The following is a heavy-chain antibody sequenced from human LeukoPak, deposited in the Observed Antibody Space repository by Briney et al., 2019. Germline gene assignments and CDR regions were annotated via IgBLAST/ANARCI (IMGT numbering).Heavy chain of an antibody. D-gene: IGHD3-22*01. CDR1: GYTFTGYY. V-gene: IGHV1-2*04. Sequence: ASVKVSCKASGYTFTGYYMHWVRQAPGQGLEWMGWINPNSGGTNYARKFQGWVTMTRDTSTSTVYMELSSLRSEDTAVYYCARDYYDSSGSNLPRLWYFDLWGRGTLVTVSS. CDR2: INPNSGGT. CDR3: ARDYYDSSGSNLPRLWYFDL. J-gene: IGHJ2*01.